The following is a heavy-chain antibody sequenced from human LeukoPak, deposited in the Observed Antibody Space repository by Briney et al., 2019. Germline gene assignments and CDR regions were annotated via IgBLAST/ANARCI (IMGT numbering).Heavy chain of an antibody. CDR1: GYTFTSYD. J-gene: IGHJ4*02. V-gene: IGHV1-8*01. Sequence: ASVKVSLTSSGYTFTSYDINWVRQSTGQAPGWMGWVNAISSNTGYAQKSQGTITMTRNTSISTTYMELSSLRSEETAVYYCARGVGSTRPGGVYWGQGTPFTASS. CDR2: VNAISSNT. CDR3: ARGVGSTRPGGVY. D-gene: IGHD2-2*01.